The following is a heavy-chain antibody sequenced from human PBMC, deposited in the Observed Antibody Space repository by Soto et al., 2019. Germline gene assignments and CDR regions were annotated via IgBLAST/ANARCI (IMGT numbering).Heavy chain of an antibody. D-gene: IGHD2-15*01. CDR3: AKDHGGYFDY. J-gene: IGHJ4*02. CDR2: ISGSGGST. CDR1: GFTSSSYA. Sequence: PGGSLRLSCAASGFTSSSYAMSWVRQAPGKGLEWVSAISGSGGSTYYADSVKGRLTISRDNSKNTLYLQMNSLRAEDTAVYYCAKDHGGYFDYWGQGTLVTVSS. V-gene: IGHV3-23*01.